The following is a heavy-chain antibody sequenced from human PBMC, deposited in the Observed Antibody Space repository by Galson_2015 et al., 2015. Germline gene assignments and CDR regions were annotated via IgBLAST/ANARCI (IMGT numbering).Heavy chain of an antibody. Sequence: SLRLSCAASGFTFSSYAMHWVRQAPGKGLEWVAVISYDGSNKYYADSVKGRFTISRDNSKNTLYLQMNSLRAEDTAVYYCARDGGENSSSSIDAFDIWGQGTMVTVSS. CDR1: GFTFSSYA. V-gene: IGHV3-30-3*01. J-gene: IGHJ3*02. CDR2: ISYDGSNK. CDR3: ARDGGENSSSSIDAFDI. D-gene: IGHD6-13*01.